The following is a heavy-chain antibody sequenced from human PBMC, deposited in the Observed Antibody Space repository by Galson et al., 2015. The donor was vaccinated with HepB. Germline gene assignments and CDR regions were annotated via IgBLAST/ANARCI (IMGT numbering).Heavy chain of an antibody. CDR3: ARNGDSGDFVSWFDP. CDR2: IYYTGSA. J-gene: IGHJ5*02. V-gene: IGHV4-39*02. CDR1: GGSVSNYNYY. D-gene: IGHD4-17*01. Sequence: TLSLTCTVSGGSVSNYNYYWAWIRQPPGKGLEWIGSIYYTGSAYYNPSLKSRVTVSVDTSKNYFSLSLTSVTAADTAIYYCARNGDSGDFVSWFDPWGQGTLVTVSS.